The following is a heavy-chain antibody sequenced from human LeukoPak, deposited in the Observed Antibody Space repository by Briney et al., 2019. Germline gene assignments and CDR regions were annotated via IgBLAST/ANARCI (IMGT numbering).Heavy chain of an antibody. CDR1: GFTFSSYF. CDR2: ISGSGGKT. Sequence: GGSLRLSCAASGFTFSSYFMSWVRQAPGKGLEWVSSISGSGGKTYYTDSVKGRFTISRDNSKNMLYLQMNSLRAEDTAVYYCAKIEWELKGCFDYWGQGTLVTVSS. J-gene: IGHJ4*02. D-gene: IGHD1-26*01. CDR3: AKIEWELKGCFDY. V-gene: IGHV3-23*01.